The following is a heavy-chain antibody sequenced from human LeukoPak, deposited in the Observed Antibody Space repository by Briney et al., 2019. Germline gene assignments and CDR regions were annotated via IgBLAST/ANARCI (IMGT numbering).Heavy chain of an antibody. CDR3: AKDRVGATLYFDF. CDR2: ISGSGDTT. CDR1: GFPFSNYG. V-gene: IGHV3-23*01. Sequence: PGGSLRLSCAASGFPFSNYGMSWVRQAPGKGLEWVSAISGSGDTTYFADSVKGRFTISRDNSKNTLYLQMNSPRAEDTAVYYCAKDRVGATLYFDFWGQGTLLTVSS. J-gene: IGHJ4*02. D-gene: IGHD1-26*01.